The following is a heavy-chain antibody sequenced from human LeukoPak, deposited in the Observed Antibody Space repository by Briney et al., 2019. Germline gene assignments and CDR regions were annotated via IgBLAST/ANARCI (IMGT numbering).Heavy chain of an antibody. CDR1: GGSFSGYY. D-gene: IGHD6-13*01. J-gene: IGHJ4*02. V-gene: IGHV4-34*01. CDR2: INHSRST. CDR3: ASVPSSSWYAFDY. Sequence: SETLSLTCAVYGGSFSGYYWSWIRQPPGKGREWIGEINHSRSTNYNPSVKSRVTISVDTTKNQFSLKLSSVSAADTAVYYCASVPSSSWYAFDYWGQGTLVTVSS.